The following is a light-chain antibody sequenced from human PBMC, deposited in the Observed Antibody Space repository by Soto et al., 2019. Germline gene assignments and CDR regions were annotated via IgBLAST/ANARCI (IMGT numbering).Light chain of an antibody. CDR3: QHSYTTPVYS. J-gene: IGKJ2*01. CDR2: AAS. Sequence: PMTQSPSSLSASVEDIVTITCRASQNIIFYLNWYQQKPGKAPKLLIYAASNLQSGVPSRFSGSGSGTDFTLTISNRQPEDFATDFCQHSYTTPVYSFGQGTKLEIK. V-gene: IGKV1-39*01. CDR1: QNIIFY.